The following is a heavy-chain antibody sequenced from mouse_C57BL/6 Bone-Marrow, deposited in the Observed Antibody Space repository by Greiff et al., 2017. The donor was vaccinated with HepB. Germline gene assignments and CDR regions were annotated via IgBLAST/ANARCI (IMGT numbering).Heavy chain of an antibody. V-gene: IGHV1-54*01. D-gene: IGHD2-3*01. Sequence: QVQLQQSGAELVRPGTSVKVSCKASGYAFTNYLIEWVKQRPGQGLEWIGVINPGSGGTNYNEKFKGKATLTADKSSSTAYMQLSSLTSEDSAVYFCARGGWLLPYSDYWGQGTTLTVSS. CDR1: GYAFTNYL. J-gene: IGHJ2*01. CDR2: INPGSGGT. CDR3: ARGGWLLPYSDY.